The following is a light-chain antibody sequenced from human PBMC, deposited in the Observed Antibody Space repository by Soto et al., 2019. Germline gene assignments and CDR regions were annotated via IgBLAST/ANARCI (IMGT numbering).Light chain of an antibody. V-gene: IGLV2-14*01. CDR1: SSDVGGYNY. Sequence: QSALTQPASVSGSPGQSITISCTGTSSDVGGYNYVSWYQQDPGKAPKLMIYEVSNRPSGVSNRFSGSKSGNTASLTISGLQAEDEADYYYSSYTSSNTRVLGTGTKVTVL. CDR2: EVS. CDR3: SSYTSSNTRV. J-gene: IGLJ1*01.